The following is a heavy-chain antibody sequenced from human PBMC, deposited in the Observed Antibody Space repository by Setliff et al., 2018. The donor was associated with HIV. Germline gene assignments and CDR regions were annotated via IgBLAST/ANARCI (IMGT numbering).Heavy chain of an antibody. V-gene: IGHV4-4*07. D-gene: IGHD3-3*01. CDR3: ARLDSSIFGTIKPLHHFDY. J-gene: IGHJ4*01. Sequence: SETLSLTCTVSGDSIGDYYWNWIRQLAGKGLEWIGRVYASAYSNYNPSLKSRVTMSVDTSKNQFSLNLNSVTAADTAMYYCARLDSSIFGTIKPLHHFDYWGQGLMVTVSS. CDR1: GDSIGDYY. CDR2: VYASAYS.